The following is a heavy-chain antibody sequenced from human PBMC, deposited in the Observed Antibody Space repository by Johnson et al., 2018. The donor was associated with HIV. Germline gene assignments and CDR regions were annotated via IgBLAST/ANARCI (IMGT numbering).Heavy chain of an antibody. CDR2: IRYDGSNK. CDR1: GFTFSSYA. J-gene: IGHJ3*02. Sequence: QVQLVESGGGVVQPGRSLRLSCAASGFTFSSYAMHWVRQAPGKGLEWVAFIRYDGSNKYYADSVKGRFTISRDNSKNTLYLQMNSLRAEDTAVYYCATVVVITQDAFDIWGQGTMVTVSS. CDR3: ATVVVITQDAFDI. D-gene: IGHD3-22*01. V-gene: IGHV3-30*02.